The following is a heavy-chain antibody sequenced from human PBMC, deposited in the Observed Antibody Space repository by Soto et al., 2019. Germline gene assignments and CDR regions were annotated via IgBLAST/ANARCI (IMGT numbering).Heavy chain of an antibody. CDR3: ARPLYGSESVWFDX. V-gene: IGHV3-7*03. Sequence: LRLSCSASGFTFSGYLMTWFRQAPGKGLEWVANIKEYGSEKYYVDSVKCRFAISRDNPKNSLYLQMNSLRADDTAVYYCARPLYGSESVWFDXWGQGTLVTVSX. CDR1: GFTFSGYL. CDR2: IKEYGSEK. J-gene: IGHJ5*02. D-gene: IGHD3-10*01.